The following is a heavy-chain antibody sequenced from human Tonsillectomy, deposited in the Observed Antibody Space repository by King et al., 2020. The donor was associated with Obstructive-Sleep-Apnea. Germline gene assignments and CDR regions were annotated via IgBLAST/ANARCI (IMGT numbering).Heavy chain of an antibody. V-gene: IGHV3-33*06. Sequence: VQLVESGGGVVQPGRSLRLSCAASGFTFSNYGMHWVRQAPGKGLEWVAVIWYDGSDEYYTDSVKGRFTISRDNSKNTLYLQMNSLRAADTAVYYCAKDLGRTSSGPGYFDYWGQGTLVTVSS. D-gene: IGHD6-6*01. CDR1: GFTFSNYG. CDR2: IWYDGSDE. CDR3: AKDLGRTSSGPGYFDY. J-gene: IGHJ4*02.